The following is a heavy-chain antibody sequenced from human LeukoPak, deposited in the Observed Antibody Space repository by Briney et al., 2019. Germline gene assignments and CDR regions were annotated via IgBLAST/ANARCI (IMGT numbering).Heavy chain of an antibody. CDR3: ARVVCSGGSCYWDY. J-gene: IGHJ4*02. CDR1: GYTFTSYD. D-gene: IGHD2-15*01. Sequence: ASVKVSCKASGYTFTSYDINWVRQATGQGLEWMGWINPNSGGTNYAQKFQGWVTMTRDTSISTAYMELSRLRSDDTAVYYCARVVCSGGSCYWDYWGQGTLVTVSS. V-gene: IGHV1-2*04. CDR2: INPNSGGT.